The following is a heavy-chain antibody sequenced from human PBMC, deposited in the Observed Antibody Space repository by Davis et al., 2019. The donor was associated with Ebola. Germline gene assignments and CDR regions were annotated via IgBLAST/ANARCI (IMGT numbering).Heavy chain of an antibody. Sequence: AASVKVSCKASGYTFTSYDINWVRQATGQGLEWMGWMNPNSGNTGYAQKFQGRVSMSRNTSISTAYMELSSLRSEDTAVYYCTRPEVSGLSLDPWGQGTLVAVSS. D-gene: IGHD3/OR15-3a*01. CDR1: GYTFTSYD. V-gene: IGHV1-8*01. CDR3: TRPEVSGLSLDP. J-gene: IGHJ5*02. CDR2: MNPNSGNT.